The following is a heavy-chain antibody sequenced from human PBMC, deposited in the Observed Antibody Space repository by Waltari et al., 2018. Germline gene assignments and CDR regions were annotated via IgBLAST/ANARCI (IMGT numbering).Heavy chain of an antibody. CDR3: ARKGSGRWFDP. D-gene: IGHD2-8*02. CDR1: GYTFTTYD. V-gene: IGHV1-3*01. J-gene: IGHJ5*02. Sequence: QVQLVQSGAEVKKPGASVQVSSKASGYTFTTYDMHWLRQSPGQSLEWMGWINAGNGNTKYSQKFQGRVTITRDTSASTAYMELSSLRSEDTAVYYCARKGSGRWFDPWGQGTLVTVSS. CDR2: INAGNGNT.